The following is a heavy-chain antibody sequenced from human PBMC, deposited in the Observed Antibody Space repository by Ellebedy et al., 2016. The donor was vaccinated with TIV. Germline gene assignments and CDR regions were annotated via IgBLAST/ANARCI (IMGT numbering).Heavy chain of an antibody. CDR2: ISSSSSNI. J-gene: IGHJ3*01. CDR1: RLTFSRYE. D-gene: IGHD4-23*01. CDR3: ARDPVGVGPAFDV. Sequence: GESLKISCAVSRLTFSRYEMSWVRQAPGKGLEWISYISSSSSNIYYADSVKGRFTISRDNSKDTLFLQMNSMRAEYTAIYFCARDPVGVGPAFDVWGQGTMVTVSS. V-gene: IGHV3-48*01.